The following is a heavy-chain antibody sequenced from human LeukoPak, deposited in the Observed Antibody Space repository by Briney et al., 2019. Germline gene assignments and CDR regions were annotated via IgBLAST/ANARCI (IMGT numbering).Heavy chain of an antibody. D-gene: IGHD4-23*01. J-gene: IGHJ4*02. V-gene: IGHV1-18*04. Sequence: ASVKVSCKASGYTFTGYYMHWVRQAPGQGLEWMGWISAYNGNTNYAQKLQGRVTMTTDTSTSTAYMELRSLRSDDTAVYYCARDAVYYGGNPDYWGQGTLVTVSS. CDR1: GYTFTGYY. CDR2: ISAYNGNT. CDR3: ARDAVYYGGNPDY.